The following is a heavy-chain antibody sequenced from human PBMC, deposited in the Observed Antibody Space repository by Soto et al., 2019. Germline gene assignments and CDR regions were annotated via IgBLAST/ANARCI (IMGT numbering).Heavy chain of an antibody. V-gene: IGHV1-2*02. Sequence: QVQLVQSGAEVKKPGASVKVSCEASGYTFIDYYMHWVRQAPGQGFEWMGRISPKSGGTNYAQKLQRRGTMTWDTALNTAYMELSSLMSEDTAVYYCARPPGYISDWYYFDLWGQGTLVTVSS. CDR3: ARPPGYISDWYYFDL. CDR2: ISPKSGGT. J-gene: IGHJ4*02. D-gene: IGHD6-19*01. CDR1: GYTFIDYY.